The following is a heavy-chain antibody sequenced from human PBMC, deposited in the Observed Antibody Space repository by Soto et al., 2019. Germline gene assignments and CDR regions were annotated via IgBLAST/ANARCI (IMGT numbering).Heavy chain of an antibody. D-gene: IGHD3-3*01. CDR3: ARPGAILGVVIDAFDN. V-gene: IGHV3-48*04. J-gene: IGHJ3*02. Sequence: GGSLRLSCAASGFTFSSYSMNWVRQAPGKGLEWVSYISSSSSTIYYADSFKGRFTISRDNAKNSLYLQMNSLRAEDTAVYYCARPGAILGVVIDAFDNWGQGTMVTVSS. CDR1: GFTFSSYS. CDR2: ISSSSSTI.